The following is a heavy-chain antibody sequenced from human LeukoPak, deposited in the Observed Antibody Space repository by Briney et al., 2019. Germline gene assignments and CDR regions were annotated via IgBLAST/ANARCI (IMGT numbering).Heavy chain of an antibody. D-gene: IGHD2-15*01. J-gene: IGHJ4*02. V-gene: IGHV4-30-4*01. CDR1: GGAISRGDYY. CDR3: ARFDIVEEGGPDY. Sequence: SQTLSLTCTVSGGAISRGDYYWRWTRQPPGTGLEWIGYSYHSGSTYYNPSLKSRITISVDTSKNQFSLKVTSVTAADTATYYCARFDIVEEGGPDYWGQGTLVTVSS. CDR2: SYHSGST.